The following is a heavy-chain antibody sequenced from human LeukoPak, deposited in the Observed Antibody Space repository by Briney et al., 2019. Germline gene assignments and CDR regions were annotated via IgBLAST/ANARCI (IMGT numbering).Heavy chain of an antibody. J-gene: IGHJ4*02. CDR2: INWNGGST. V-gene: IGHV3-20*04. CDR3: ARIKSSGNYSPFDY. Sequence: PGWSLRLSCAASGLTFDDYGMSWVRQVPGKGLEWVSGINWNGGSTGYADSVKGRFTISRDNAKNSLYLQMNSLRAEDTALYYCARIKSSGNYSPFDYWGQGALLTVSS. D-gene: IGHD1-26*01. CDR1: GLTFDDYG.